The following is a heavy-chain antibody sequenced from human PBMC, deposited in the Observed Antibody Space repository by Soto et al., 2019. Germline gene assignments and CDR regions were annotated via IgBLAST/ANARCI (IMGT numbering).Heavy chain of an antibody. CDR1: GFTLSTDT. V-gene: IGHV3-48*01. CDR3: ARGGKQQLIGIWFEP. J-gene: IGHJ5*02. D-gene: IGHD6-13*01. CDR2: IDSSSTNI. Sequence: GGSLRLSCAASGFTLSTDTMNWVRQAPGKGLEWVSYIDSSSTNIYYADSVKGRFTISRDNAKNSLYLQMNSLRAEDTAVYYCARGGKQQLIGIWFEPWGQGTLVTVSS.